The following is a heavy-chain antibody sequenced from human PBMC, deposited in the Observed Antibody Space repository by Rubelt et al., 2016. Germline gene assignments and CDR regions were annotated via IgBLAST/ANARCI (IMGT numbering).Heavy chain of an antibody. CDR3: ARGRQLSDY. CDR1: GYTFTTYD. J-gene: IGHJ4*02. D-gene: IGHD6-6*01. V-gene: IGHV1-8*01. Sequence: QVQLVQSGAEVKKPGASVKVSCKASGYTFTTYDINWVRQATGQGLEWMGWMNPNSGNTGYAQKFQGRVTMTRNTSISTAYMEVGGLSAYDTAVYYCARGRQLSDYWGQGTLVTVSS. CDR2: MNPNSGNT.